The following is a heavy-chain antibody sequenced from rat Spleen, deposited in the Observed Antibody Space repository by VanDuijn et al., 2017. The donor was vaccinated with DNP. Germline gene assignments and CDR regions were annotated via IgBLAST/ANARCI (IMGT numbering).Heavy chain of an antibody. CDR3: TGVYSYPGLHFEY. Sequence: QVQLKESGPGLVQPSETLSLTCTVSGFSLTTYTVNWVRQPSGKSLEWMGRMWGDGDTSYTSAFIYRLSISRNTSKSQVFLQMNSLQTEDTAFYLCTGVYSYPGLHFEYWGQGVMVTGSS. D-gene: IGHD1-4*01. J-gene: IGHJ2*01. CDR1: GFSLTTYT. V-gene: IGHV2S18*01. CDR2: MWGDGDT.